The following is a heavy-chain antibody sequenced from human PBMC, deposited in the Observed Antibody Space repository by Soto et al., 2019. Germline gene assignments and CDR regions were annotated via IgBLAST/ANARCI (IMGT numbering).Heavy chain of an antibody. J-gene: IGHJ3*01. D-gene: IGHD4-17*01. CDR1: GVSLNSGPYY. V-gene: IGHV4-31*03. Sequence: SATLSITCTLSGVSLNSGPYYWTWVRKHPGKGLEWIGYIYYNGNTYFSPSLKSRLTISIDTSKNQFSLKLSSVTAADTAMYYCARARLRAVYAFDFWGQGTMVT. CDR3: ARARLRAVYAFDF. CDR2: IYYNGNT.